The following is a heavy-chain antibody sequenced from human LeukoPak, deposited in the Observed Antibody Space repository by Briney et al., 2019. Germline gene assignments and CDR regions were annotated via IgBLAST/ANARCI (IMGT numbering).Heavy chain of an antibody. Sequence: GSLRLSCAASGFTFSSSAMSWIRQPPGKGLEWIGNIYYSGSTYYNPSLKSRVTISVDTSKNQFSLKLSSVTAADTAVYYCASLLNGGVAHWFDPWGQGTLVTVSS. CDR2: IYYSGST. CDR1: GFTFSSSA. D-gene: IGHD7-27*01. CDR3: ASLLNGGVAHWFDP. J-gene: IGHJ5*02. V-gene: IGHV4-39*01.